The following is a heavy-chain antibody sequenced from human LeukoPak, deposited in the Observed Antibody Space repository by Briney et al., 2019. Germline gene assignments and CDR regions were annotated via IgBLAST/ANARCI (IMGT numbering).Heavy chain of an antibody. J-gene: IGHJ4*02. CDR3: AKPPDSSGWYRGY. D-gene: IGHD6-19*01. Sequence: GGSLRLSCAASGFPFSRYTMNWVRQAPGKGLEWVSAISGSGGSTYYADSVKGRFTISRDNSKNTLYLQMNSLRAEDTAVYYCAKPPDSSGWYRGYWGQGTLVTVSS. V-gene: IGHV3-23*01. CDR1: GFPFSRYT. CDR2: ISGSGGST.